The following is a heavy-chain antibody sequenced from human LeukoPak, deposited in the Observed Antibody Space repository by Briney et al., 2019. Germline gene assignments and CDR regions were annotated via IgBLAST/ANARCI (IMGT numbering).Heavy chain of an antibody. J-gene: IGHJ3*02. Sequence: GGSLRLSCAASVLTVSSNYMSWVRQAPGKGLEWVSVIYSGGSTYYADSVKGRFTISRDNSKNTLYLQMNSLRAEDTAVYYCARGELLAAFDIWGQGTMVTVSS. D-gene: IGHD1-26*01. CDR3: ARGELLAAFDI. V-gene: IGHV3-53*01. CDR2: IYSGGST. CDR1: VLTVSSNY.